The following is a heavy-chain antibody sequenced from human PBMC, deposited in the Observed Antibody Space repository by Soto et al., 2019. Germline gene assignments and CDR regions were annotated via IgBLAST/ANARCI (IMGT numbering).Heavy chain of an antibody. D-gene: IGHD6-19*01. Sequence: PVGSLRLSCTASEFSLSSSDMHWVRRAPGKGLEWLAVSSFDGTQQFYGDSVKGRFTVSRDNSNNTLYLEMNSLRTEDTAVYYCAKQLRGSGWYPLDSWGQGTPVTVS. J-gene: IGHJ4*02. CDR3: AKQLRGSGWYPLDS. CDR1: EFSLSSSD. V-gene: IGHV3-30*18. CDR2: SSFDGTQQ.